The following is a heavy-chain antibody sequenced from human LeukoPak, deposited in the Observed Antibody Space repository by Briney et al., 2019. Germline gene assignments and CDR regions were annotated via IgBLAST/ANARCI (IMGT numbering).Heavy chain of an antibody. J-gene: IGHJ4*02. V-gene: IGHV1-2*06. CDR3: ASGAVAVAGSAPDY. Sequence: ASVKVSCKASGYTFTGYYMHWVRQAPGQGLEWMGRINPNSGGTNYAQKFQGRVTMTRDTSISTAYMELSRLRSDDTAVYCCASGAVAVAGSAPDYWGQGTLVTVSS. D-gene: IGHD6-19*01. CDR1: GYTFTGYY. CDR2: INPNSGGT.